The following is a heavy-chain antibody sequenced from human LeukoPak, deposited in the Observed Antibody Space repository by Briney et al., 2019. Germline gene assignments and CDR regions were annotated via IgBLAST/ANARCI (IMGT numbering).Heavy chain of an antibody. D-gene: IGHD6-13*01. J-gene: IGHJ4*02. CDR3: AKDPSIAAAGTYDY. CDR2: ISGSGGST. CDR1: GFTFSSYA. Sequence: PGGSLRLSCAASGFTFSSYAMSWVRQAPGKGLEWVSAISGSGGSTYYADSVKGRFTISRDNSKNTLYLQMNSPRAEDTAVYYCAKDPSIAAAGTYDYWGQGTLVTVSS. V-gene: IGHV3-23*01.